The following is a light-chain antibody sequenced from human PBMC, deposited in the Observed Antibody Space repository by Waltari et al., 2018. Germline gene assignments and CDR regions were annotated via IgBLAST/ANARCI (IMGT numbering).Light chain of an antibody. CDR3: SSYAGSKAV. Sequence: QSALTQPPSASGSPGQSVTISCTGTSSDLGGYNYLPWYQQHPGKAPKLMIYEVSKRPSGVPDRFSGSKSGNTASLTVSGLQAEDEADYYCSSYAGSKAVFGGGTKLTVL. J-gene: IGLJ2*01. CDR2: EVS. V-gene: IGLV2-8*01. CDR1: SSDLGGYNY.